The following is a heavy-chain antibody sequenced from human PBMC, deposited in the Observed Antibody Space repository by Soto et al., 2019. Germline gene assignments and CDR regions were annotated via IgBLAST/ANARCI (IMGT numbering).Heavy chain of an antibody. Sequence: LRLSCTASGLPHSNFAMMWVRQAPGKGLECISGIYGSGRGIEYADSVKGRFTISRDNSKNTVYLQMTDLRVDDTAVYYCAKDAVYNDGLWLMDHWGQGTQVTVSS. CDR2: IYGSGRGI. CDR3: AKDAVYNDGLWLMDH. D-gene: IGHD2-21*01. CDR1: GLPHSNFA. J-gene: IGHJ4*02. V-gene: IGHV3-23*05.